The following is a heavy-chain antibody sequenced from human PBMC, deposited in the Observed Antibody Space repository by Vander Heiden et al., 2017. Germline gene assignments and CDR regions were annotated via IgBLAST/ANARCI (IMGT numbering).Heavy chain of an antibody. D-gene: IGHD1-7*01. CDR2: INSVGSST. Sequence: VQLLESGGGSLQPVGSPSFSFAATRFSFSSYWLHCVRQAPGYGLVWFSSINSVGSSTSYADSVKGRFTISRDNAKNTLYQQMNRLRAEDTAVYYGARDGELELFDYWGQGTLVTVSS. CDR3: ARDGELELFDY. J-gene: IGHJ4*02. V-gene: IGHV3-74*01. CDR1: RFSFSSYW.